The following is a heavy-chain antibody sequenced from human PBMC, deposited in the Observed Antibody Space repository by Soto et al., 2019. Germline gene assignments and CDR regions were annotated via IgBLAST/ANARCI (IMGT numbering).Heavy chain of an antibody. V-gene: IGHV4-39*02. J-gene: IGHJ6*03. CDR3: AGGGSIVVATRRLMDV. CDR1: GGSISSRSYY. D-gene: IGHD3-22*01. CDR2: IYYSGTT. Sequence: SETLSLTCTVSGGSISSRSYYWGWVRQAPGKGLEWIGSIYYSGTTYYNPSLKSRVTISVDTSKNHFSLQLSSVTVADTAFYHCAGGGSIVVATRRLMDVWGKGTTVTVSS.